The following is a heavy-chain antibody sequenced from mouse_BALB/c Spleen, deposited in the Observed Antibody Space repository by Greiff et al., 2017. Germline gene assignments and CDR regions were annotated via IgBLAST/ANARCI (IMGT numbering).Heavy chain of an antibody. D-gene: IGHD2-4*01. V-gene: IGHV14-3*02. Sequence: EVKLQESGAELVKPGASVKLSCTASGFNIKDTYMHWVKQRPEQGLEWIGRIDPANGNTKYDPKFQGKATITADTSSNTAYLQLSSLTSEDTAVYYCARHYDYAMDYWGQGTSVTVSS. CDR1: GFNIKDTY. CDR3: ARHYDYAMDY. J-gene: IGHJ4*01. CDR2: IDPANGNT.